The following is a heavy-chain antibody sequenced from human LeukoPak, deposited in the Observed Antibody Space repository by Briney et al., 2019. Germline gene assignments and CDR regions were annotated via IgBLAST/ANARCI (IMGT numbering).Heavy chain of an antibody. D-gene: IGHD3-22*01. CDR1: GYTFTGYY. CDR2: INPNSGGT. V-gene: IGHV1-2*02. Sequence: ASVKVSCKASGYTFTGYYMHWVRQAPGQGLEWMGWINPNSGGTSYAQKFQGRVTMTRDTSISTAYMELSRLKSDDTAVYYCARVHFYDSSGYSLINPWGQGTLVTVSS. J-gene: IGHJ4*02. CDR3: ARVHFYDSSGYSLINP.